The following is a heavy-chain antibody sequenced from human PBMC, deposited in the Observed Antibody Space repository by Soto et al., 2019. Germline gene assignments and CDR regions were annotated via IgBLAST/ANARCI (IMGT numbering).Heavy chain of an antibody. Sequence: EVQLVQSGAEVKNPGESLRISCKGSGYSFTRYWIGWVRQMPGKGLEWMGIIYPSDSDTRYSPSFKGHVTMSVDKSINTAYLQWNSLKASDTAIYYCARHQLVGEGSNWFDPWGQGTLVTVSS. CDR1: GYSFTRYW. CDR3: ARHQLVGEGSNWFDP. V-gene: IGHV5-51*01. CDR2: IYPSDSDT. J-gene: IGHJ5*02. D-gene: IGHD3-10*01.